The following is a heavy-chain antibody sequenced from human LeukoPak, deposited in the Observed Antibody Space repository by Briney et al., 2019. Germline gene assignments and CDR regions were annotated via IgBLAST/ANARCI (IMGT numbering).Heavy chain of an antibody. Sequence: GESLKISCKGSGYSFSSYWIGWVRQMPGKGLEWMGIIYPGDSDTRYSPSFQGQVTISADKSITTAYLQWSSLKDSATAKCYCARHVRGMDVWGQGTTVTVSS. CDR3: ARHVRGMDV. J-gene: IGHJ6*02. CDR2: IYPGDSDT. CDR1: GYSFSSYW. V-gene: IGHV5-51*01.